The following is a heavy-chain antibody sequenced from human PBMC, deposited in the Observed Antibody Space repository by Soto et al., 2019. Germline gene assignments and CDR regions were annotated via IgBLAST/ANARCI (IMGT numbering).Heavy chain of an antibody. D-gene: IGHD3-9*01. Sequence: QVQLVQSGAEVKKPGSSVKVSCKASGGTFSSYAISWVRQAPGQGLEWMGGIIPIFGTANYAQKFQGRVTITADESTSTAYMELSSLRSEDTAVYYCARDQLRYFDRYYYYGMDVWGQGTTVTVSS. CDR2: IIPIFGTA. CDR3: ARDQLRYFDRYYYYGMDV. J-gene: IGHJ6*02. V-gene: IGHV1-69*12. CDR1: GGTFSSYA.